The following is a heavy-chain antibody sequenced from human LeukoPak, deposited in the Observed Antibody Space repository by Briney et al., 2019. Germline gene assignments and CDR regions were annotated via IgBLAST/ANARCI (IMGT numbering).Heavy chain of an antibody. D-gene: IGHD3-10*01. Sequence: SETLSLTCTVSGGSVSSGSYYWSWIRQPAGKGLEWIGRMHTSGTTNYNPALKSRVTISEDTSKNQFSLNLTSVTAADTAVYYCARGVVRGVMDEFDPWGQGTLVTVSS. CDR2: MHTSGTT. CDR3: ARGVVRGVMDEFDP. J-gene: IGHJ5*02. V-gene: IGHV4-61*02. CDR1: GGSVSSGSYY.